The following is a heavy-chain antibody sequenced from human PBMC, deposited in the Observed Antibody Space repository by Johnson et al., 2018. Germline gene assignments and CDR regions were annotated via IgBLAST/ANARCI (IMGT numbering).Heavy chain of an antibody. CDR2: IKTQTEGGTA. CDR1: GFPFSNFY. Sequence: EVQLLESGGGLVKPGGSLRLSCEASGFPFSNFYMGWVRQTPGKGLEWIGRIKTQTEGGTADYAAPVKGRFNIPRDDSKTTLYLQKNSLKTEDTALYYCITGLKWELLGGQLWGQGTLVTVSS. D-gene: IGHD1-26*01. CDR3: ITGLKWELLGGQL. V-gene: IGHV3-15*01. J-gene: IGHJ4*02.